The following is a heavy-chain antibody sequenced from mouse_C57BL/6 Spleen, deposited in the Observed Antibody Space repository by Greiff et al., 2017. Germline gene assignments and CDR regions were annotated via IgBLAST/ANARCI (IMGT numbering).Heavy chain of an antibody. V-gene: IGHV14-4*01. CDR2: IDPENGDT. CDR3: TTGNWDANYFDY. CDR1: GFNIKDDY. J-gene: IGHJ2*01. Sequence: VQLQQSGAELVRPGASVKLSCTASGFNIKDDYMHWVKQRPEQGLAWIGWIDPENGDTEYASNIQGKATITADTSSYTSYLQLSSLTSEDPAVYYCTTGNWDANYFDYWGQGTTLTVSS. D-gene: IGHD4-1*01.